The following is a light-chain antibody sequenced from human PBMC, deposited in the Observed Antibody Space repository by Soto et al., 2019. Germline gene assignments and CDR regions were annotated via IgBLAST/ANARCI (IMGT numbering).Light chain of an antibody. CDR3: QQSYYIPRS. V-gene: IGKV1-39*01. Sequence: IQMTQSPSSLSASVGDRVTISCRASHNINNYLNWYQQKPRTAPKPLIYAASSLQPGVPSRFNGSRSATDFTLTISRLQAEDSATYYCQQSYYIPRSFGQGTKLQI. CDR2: AAS. CDR1: HNINNY. J-gene: IGKJ2*03.